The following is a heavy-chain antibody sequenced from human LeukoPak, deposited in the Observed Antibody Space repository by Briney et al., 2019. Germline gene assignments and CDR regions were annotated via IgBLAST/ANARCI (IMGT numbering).Heavy chain of an antibody. CDR3: ARDRAKIQGITMVRGVTKYYYYYMDV. Sequence: ASVKVSCKASGYSFTGHYMHWVRQAPGQGLEWMGCINPNSGCTNYAQKYQGRVTMTRDTSINTAYMELSRLRSDDTAVYYCARDRAKIQGITMVRGVTKYYYYYMDVWGRGTTVTVSS. CDR1: GYSFTGHY. D-gene: IGHD3-10*01. CDR2: INPNSGCT. J-gene: IGHJ6*03. V-gene: IGHV1-2*02.